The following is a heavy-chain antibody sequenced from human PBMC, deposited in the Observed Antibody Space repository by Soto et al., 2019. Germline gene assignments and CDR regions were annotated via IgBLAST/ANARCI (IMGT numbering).Heavy chain of an antibody. Sequence: QVQLVQSGAEVKKPGASVKVSCKASGYTFTSYYMHWVRQAPGQGLEWMGIINPSGGSTSYAQKFQGRVTMTRDTSTSTVYMELSSLRSEDTAVYYCASSQGGVVVVAAKRLPDYWGQGTLVTVSS. V-gene: IGHV1-46*03. CDR3: ASSQGGVVVVAAKRLPDY. CDR2: INPSGGST. CDR1: GYTFTSYY. D-gene: IGHD2-15*01. J-gene: IGHJ4*02.